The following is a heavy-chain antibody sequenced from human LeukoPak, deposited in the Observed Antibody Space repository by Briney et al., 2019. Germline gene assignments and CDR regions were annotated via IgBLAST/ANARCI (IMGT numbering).Heavy chain of an antibody. J-gene: IGHJ4*02. CDR3: ARHISPYSSSWYRGGHFDY. Sequence: PSETLSLTCAVYGGSFSGYYWSWIRQPPGKGLEWIGEINHSGSTNYNPSLKSRVTISVDTSKNQFSLKLSSVTAADTAVYYCARHISPYSSSWYRGGHFDYWGQGTLVTVSS. D-gene: IGHD6-13*01. CDR2: INHSGST. CDR1: GGSFSGYY. V-gene: IGHV4-34*01.